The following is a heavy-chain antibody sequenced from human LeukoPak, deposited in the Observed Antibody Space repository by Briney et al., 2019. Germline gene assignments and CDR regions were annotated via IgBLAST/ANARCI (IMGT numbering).Heavy chain of an antibody. J-gene: IGHJ6*03. Sequence: PGGSLRLSCAASGFTFSTYWMSWVRQAPGKGLEWVANINKDGNKKYYVDSVKGRFTISRDNAKKSLYLQMNSLKAEDTAVYYCARDDYNFWSGSYDYYYYYMDVWGEGTTVTVSS. V-gene: IGHV3-7*01. CDR3: ARDDYNFWSGSYDYYYYYMDV. D-gene: IGHD3-3*01. CDR2: INKDGNKK. CDR1: GFTFSTYW.